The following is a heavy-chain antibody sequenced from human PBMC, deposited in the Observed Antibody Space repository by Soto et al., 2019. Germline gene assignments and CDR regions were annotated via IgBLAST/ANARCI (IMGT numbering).Heavy chain of an antibody. D-gene: IGHD6-19*01. CDR1: GFSLSTSGVG. CDR3: AHSINRIAVAGSFSDGMDV. Sequence: ESGPTLVNPTQTLTLTCTFSGFSLSTSGVGVGWIRQPPGKALEWLALIYWNDDKRYSPSLKSRLTITKDTSKNQVVLTMTNMDPVDTATYYCAHSINRIAVAGSFSDGMDVWGQGTTVTVSS. CDR2: IYWNDDK. V-gene: IGHV2-5*01. J-gene: IGHJ6*02.